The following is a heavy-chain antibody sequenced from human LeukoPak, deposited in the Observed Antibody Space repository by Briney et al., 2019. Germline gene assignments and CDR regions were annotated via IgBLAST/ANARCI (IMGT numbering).Heavy chain of an antibody. V-gene: IGHV1-3*01. CDR3: ARGLMIDY. CDR2: INAGNGNT. Sequence: ASVKVSCKASGYTFTSYAMHWVRQAPGQRLEWMGWINAGNGNTKYSQKFQGRVTMTRNTSISTAYMELSSLRSVDTAVYYCARGLMIDYWGQGTLVTVSS. J-gene: IGHJ4*02. CDR1: GYTFTSYA. D-gene: IGHD2-8*01.